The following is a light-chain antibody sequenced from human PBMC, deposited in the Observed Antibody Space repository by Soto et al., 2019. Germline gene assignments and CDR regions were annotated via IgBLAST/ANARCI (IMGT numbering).Light chain of an antibody. CDR3: QQYDNLHPYT. V-gene: IGKV1-33*01. J-gene: IGKJ2*01. CDR1: QDISKY. CDR2: EAS. Sequence: DIQMTQSPSSLSASVGDRVTITCQASQDISKYLNWFQQKPGTAPKLLIYEASNLETGVPSRFSGSGSGTDFTFTISSLQPEDIATYYCQQYDNLHPYTFGQGTKLEIK.